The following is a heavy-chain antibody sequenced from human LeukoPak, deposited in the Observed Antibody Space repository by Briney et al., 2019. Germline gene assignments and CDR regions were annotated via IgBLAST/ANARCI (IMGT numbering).Heavy chain of an antibody. CDR2: IHYTGAT. V-gene: IGHV4-34*01. J-gene: IGHJ4*02. CDR1: GVSITGYY. CDR3: ARGNILTGYCFDF. Sequence: SETLSLTCAVYGVSITGYYWSWIRQTPGRGLEWVGEIHYTGATSYNPSLKSRATISTDTSKNQFSLRLSSVTAADTAVYYCARGNILTGYCFDFWGQGALVTVSS. D-gene: IGHD3-9*01.